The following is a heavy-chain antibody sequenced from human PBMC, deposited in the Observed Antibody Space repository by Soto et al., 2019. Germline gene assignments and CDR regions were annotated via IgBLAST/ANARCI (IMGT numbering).Heavy chain of an antibody. Sequence: QVQLVQSGAEVKKPGASVKVSCKASGYTFTSYDINWVRQATGQGLEWMGWMNPNSGNTGYAQKFQGRVTMTRNTSISTAYMELSSLRSEDTSVYYCARGRSVQVVSGRSYDWFDPWGQGTLVTVSS. CDR3: ARGRSVQVVSGRSYDWFDP. V-gene: IGHV1-8*01. CDR1: GYTFTSYD. CDR2: MNPNSGNT. J-gene: IGHJ5*02. D-gene: IGHD1-1*01.